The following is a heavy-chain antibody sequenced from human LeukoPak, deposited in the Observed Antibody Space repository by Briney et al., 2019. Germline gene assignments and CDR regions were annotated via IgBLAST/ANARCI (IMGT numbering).Heavy chain of an antibody. CDR2: IYYTGRT. D-gene: IGHD6-13*01. Sequence: SETLSLTCTVSGGSISSSSHSWGWIRQPPGKGLEWTGSIYYTGRTYYNPSLKSLVTISVDTSKNQFSLKLSSVTAADPAVYYCAQSLGSSNWIGTWFDPWGQGSMVSVSS. CDR1: GGSISSSSHS. J-gene: IGHJ5*02. CDR3: AQSLGSSNWIGTWFDP. V-gene: IGHV4-39*01.